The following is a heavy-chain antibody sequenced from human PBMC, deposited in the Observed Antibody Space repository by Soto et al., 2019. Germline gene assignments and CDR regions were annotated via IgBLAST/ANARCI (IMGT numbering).Heavy chain of an antibody. J-gene: IGHJ5*02. CDR2: ISYDGSNK. Sequence: PGGSLRLSCAASGFTFRSYAMHWVRQAPGKGLEWVAVISYDGSNKYYADSVKGRFTISRDNSKNTLYLQMNSLRSEDTAVYYCATVREPFGVVPQNWFDPWGQGTLVTVSS. D-gene: IGHD3-3*01. CDR1: GFTFRSYA. CDR3: ATVREPFGVVPQNWFDP. V-gene: IGHV3-30*04.